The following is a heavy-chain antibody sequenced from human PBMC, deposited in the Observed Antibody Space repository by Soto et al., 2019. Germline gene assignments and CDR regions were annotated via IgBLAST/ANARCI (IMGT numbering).Heavy chain of an antibody. V-gene: IGHV4-30-4*01. CDR2: IYYSGST. J-gene: IGHJ5*02. CDR1: GGSISSGDYY. Sequence: LSLTCTVSGGSISSGDYYWSWIRQPPGKGLEWIGYIYYSGSTYYNPSLKSRVTISVDTSKNQFSLKLSSVTAADTAVYYCARGYYDSPNWFDPWGQGTLVTVSS. CDR3: ARGYYDSPNWFDP. D-gene: IGHD3-22*01.